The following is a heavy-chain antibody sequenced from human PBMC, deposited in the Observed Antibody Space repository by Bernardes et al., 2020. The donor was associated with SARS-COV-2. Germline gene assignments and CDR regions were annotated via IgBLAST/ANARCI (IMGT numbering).Heavy chain of an antibody. CDR1: GGSISSSSYY. J-gene: IGHJ6*02. CDR3: ARDALGSITIFGVVTRHGMDV. D-gene: IGHD3-3*01. CDR2: IYYSGST. V-gene: IGHV4-39*02. Sequence: SETLSLTCTVSGGSISSSSYYWGWIRQPPGKGLEWIGSIYYSGSTYYNLSLKSRVTISVDTSKNQFSLKLSSVTAADTAVYYCARDALGSITIFGVVTRHGMDVWGQGTTVTVSS.